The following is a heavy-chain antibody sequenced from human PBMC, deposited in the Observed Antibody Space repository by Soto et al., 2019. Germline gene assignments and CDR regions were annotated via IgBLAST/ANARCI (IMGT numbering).Heavy chain of an antibody. CDR1: GGSISSGGYS. Sequence: SETLSLTCAVSGGSISSGGYSWSWIRQPPGKGLEWIGYIYHSGSTYYNPSLKSRVTISVDRSKNQFSLKLSSVTAADTAVYYCARVAAVAGYFDYWGQGTLVTVYS. J-gene: IGHJ4*02. D-gene: IGHD6-19*01. V-gene: IGHV4-30-2*01. CDR3: ARVAAVAGYFDY. CDR2: IYHSGST.